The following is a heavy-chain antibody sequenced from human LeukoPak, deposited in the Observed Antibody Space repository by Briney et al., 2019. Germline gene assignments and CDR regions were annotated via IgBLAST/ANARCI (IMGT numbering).Heavy chain of an antibody. J-gene: IGHJ6*03. Sequence: ASVTVSCKASGYTFTSYDINWVRQATGQGLEWMGWMNPNSGNTGYAQKFQGRVTMTRNTSISTAYMELSSLRSEDTAVYYCARGSTTDSSGYYYYYYYYYYMDVWGKGTTVTISS. CDR1: GYTFTSYD. CDR2: MNPNSGNT. V-gene: IGHV1-8*01. D-gene: IGHD3-22*01. CDR3: ARGSTTDSSGYYYYYYYYYYMDV.